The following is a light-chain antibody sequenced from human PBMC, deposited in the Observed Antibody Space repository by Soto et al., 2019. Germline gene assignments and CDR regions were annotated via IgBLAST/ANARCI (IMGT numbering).Light chain of an antibody. V-gene: IGLV2-14*03. Sequence: QSVLTQPASVSGSPGQSITISCTGTSSDVGGYNYVSWYQQHPGKAPKLIIYDVSYRPSGVSNRFSGSKSGNTASLTISGLQAEDEADYFCSSYSRRSTDVFGTGTKVTVL. CDR2: DVS. CDR3: SSYSRRSTDV. CDR1: SSDVGGYNY. J-gene: IGLJ1*01.